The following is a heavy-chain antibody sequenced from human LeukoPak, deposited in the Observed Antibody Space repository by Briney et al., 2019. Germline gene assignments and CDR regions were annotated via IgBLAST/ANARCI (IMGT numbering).Heavy chain of an antibody. V-gene: IGHV3-64*01. CDR2: ISSNGGST. CDR3: AKKSPYGMDV. CDR1: GFTFSSYA. Sequence: PGGSLRLSCAASGFTFSSYAMHWVRQAPGKGLEYVSAISSNGGSTYYANSVKGRFTISRDNSKNTLYLQMNSLRAEDTAVYYCAKKSPYGMDVWGQGTTVTVSS. J-gene: IGHJ6*02.